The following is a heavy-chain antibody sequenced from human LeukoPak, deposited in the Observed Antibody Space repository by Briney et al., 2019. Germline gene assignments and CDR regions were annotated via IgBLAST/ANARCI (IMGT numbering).Heavy chain of an antibody. V-gene: IGHV1-2*02. CDR1: GYTFIGYY. Sequence: ASVKVSCKASGYTFIGYYMHWVRQAPGQGLEWMGWINPNSGGTNYAQKFQGRVTMTRDTSISTAYMELSRLRSDDTAVYYCARIRLVWFGANDAFDIWGQGTMVTVSS. CDR2: INPNSGGT. D-gene: IGHD3-10*01. CDR3: ARIRLVWFGANDAFDI. J-gene: IGHJ3*02.